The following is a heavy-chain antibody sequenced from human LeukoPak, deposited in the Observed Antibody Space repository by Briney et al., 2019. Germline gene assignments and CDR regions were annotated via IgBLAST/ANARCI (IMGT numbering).Heavy chain of an antibody. CDR2: INWNGGST. CDR3: ARTGVRFGELFRFDY. CDR1: GFTFDDYG. J-gene: IGHJ4*02. V-gene: IGHV3-20*04. Sequence: PGGSLRLSCAASGFTFDDYGMSWVRQAPGKGLEWVSGINWNGGSTGYADSVKGRFTISRDNAKNSLYLQMNSLRAEDTALYYCARTGVRFGELFRFDYWGQGTLVTVSS. D-gene: IGHD3-10*01.